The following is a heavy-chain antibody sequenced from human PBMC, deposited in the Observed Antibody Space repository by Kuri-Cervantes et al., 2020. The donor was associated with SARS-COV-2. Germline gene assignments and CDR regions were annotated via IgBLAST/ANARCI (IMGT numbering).Heavy chain of an antibody. CDR1: GFTFSSYG. J-gene: IGHJ5*02. CDR3: AKDSGSGFWSGYWSWGKLSGKHWFDP. D-gene: IGHD3-3*01. V-gene: IGHV3-30*18. CDR2: ISYDGSNK. Sequence: GESPKISCAASGFTFSSYGMHWVRQAPGKGLEWVAVISYDGSNKYYADSVKGRFTISRDNSKNTLYLQMNSLRAEDTAVYYCAKDSGSGFWSGYWSWGKLSGKHWFDPWGQGTLVTVSS.